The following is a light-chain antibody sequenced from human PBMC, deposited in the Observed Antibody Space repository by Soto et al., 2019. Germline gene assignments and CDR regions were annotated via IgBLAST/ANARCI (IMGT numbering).Light chain of an antibody. Sequence: QSALTQPRSVSGSPGQSVTISCIGTSSDVVSWYQQHPDKAPKLIIYYVTQRPSGVPDRFSASRSGNTASLTISGLQAEDEADYYCCSSAGGFTWVFGGGPKLTVL. CDR1: SSDVV. V-gene: IGLV2-11*01. J-gene: IGLJ3*02. CDR2: YVT. CDR3: CSSAGGFTWV.